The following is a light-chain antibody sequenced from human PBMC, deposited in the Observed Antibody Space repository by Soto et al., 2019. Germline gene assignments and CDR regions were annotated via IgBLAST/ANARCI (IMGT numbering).Light chain of an antibody. J-gene: IGLJ1*01. CDR1: SSNIGNNY. CDR3: AAWDDRLNGYYV. Sequence: QSVLTQPPSVSAAPGQKVTISCSGSSSNIGNNYVSWYQQLPGTAPKLLIYENNKRPSGIPDRFSGSKSGTSASLAISGLQSEDDGDYYCAAWDDRLNGYYVFGTGTKVTVL. CDR2: ENN. V-gene: IGLV1-51*02.